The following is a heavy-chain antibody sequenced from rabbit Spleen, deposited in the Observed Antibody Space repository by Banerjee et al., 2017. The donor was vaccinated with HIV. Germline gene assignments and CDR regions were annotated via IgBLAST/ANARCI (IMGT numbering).Heavy chain of an antibody. V-gene: IGHV1S40*01. Sequence: QSLEESGGDLVKPGASLTLTCTASGFSFSSTYNINWVRQAPGKGLEWIAYIDTGSDTINYASWAKGRFTISKTSSTTVTLQMTSLTAADTATYFCARDDPYIGYASSLWGQGTLVTVS. D-gene: IGHD6-1*01. CDR1: GFSFSSTYN. CDR3: ARDDPYIGYASSL. CDR2: IDTGSDTI. J-gene: IGHJ4*01.